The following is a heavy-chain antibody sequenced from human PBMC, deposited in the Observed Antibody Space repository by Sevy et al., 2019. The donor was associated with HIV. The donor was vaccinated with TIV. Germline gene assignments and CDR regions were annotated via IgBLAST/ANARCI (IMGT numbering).Heavy chain of an antibody. D-gene: IGHD3-10*01. V-gene: IGHV3-21*01. CDR3: ARDRDGSGSSGGYGMDV. CDR2: ISSASSYI. J-gene: IGHJ6*02. CDR1: GFTFSTYS. Sequence: GESLKISWVASGFTFSTYSMNWVRQAPGMGLEWVSSISSASSYINYTDSVKGRFTISRDNAKNSLFLQMNSLRAEDTAVYYCARDRDGSGSSGGYGMDVWGQGTTVTVSS.